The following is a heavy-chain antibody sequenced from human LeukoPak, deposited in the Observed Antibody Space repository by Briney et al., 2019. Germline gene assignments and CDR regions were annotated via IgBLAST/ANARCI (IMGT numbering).Heavy chain of an antibody. Sequence: SKTLSLTCAVYGASFSDYYWSWIRHSPTKGLEWIGEVNHSGSAKYNPSLKSRVTISADKSKNQFFLRLSPVAAADSGVYHCARERASNNHDNWFDPWGQGTLVTVSS. CDR1: GASFSDYY. CDR3: ARERASNNHDNWFDP. CDR2: VNHSGSA. V-gene: IGHV4-34*01. J-gene: IGHJ5*02.